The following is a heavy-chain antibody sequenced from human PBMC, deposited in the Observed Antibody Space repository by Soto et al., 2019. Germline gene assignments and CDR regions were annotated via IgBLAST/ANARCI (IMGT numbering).Heavy chain of an antibody. D-gene: IGHD5-18*01. CDR2: ISGSGGST. J-gene: IGHJ4*02. Sequence: SGGSLRLSCAASGFTFSSYAMSWVRQAPGKGLEWVSAISGSGGSTYYADSVKGRFTISRDNSKNTLYLQMNSLRAEDTAVYHCAKAGYSHGNPWFDYWGQGTLVTVSS. CDR1: GFTFSSYA. V-gene: IGHV3-23*01. CDR3: AKAGYSHGNPWFDY.